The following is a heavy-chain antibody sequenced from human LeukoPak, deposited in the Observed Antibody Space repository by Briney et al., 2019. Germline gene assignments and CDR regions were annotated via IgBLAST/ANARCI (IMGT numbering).Heavy chain of an antibody. CDR3: ARGGDFTDNWCDP. CDR1: GYTFTSYY. Sequence: ASVKVSCKASGYTFTSYYMHWVRQAPGQGLEWMGWINLNSGGTNYAQQFQGRVTMTTDTSISAAYMELSRLRSGDTAVYYCARGGDFTDNWCDPGGQGTLAIVSS. CDR2: INLNSGGT. V-gene: IGHV1-2*02. D-gene: IGHD3-10*01. J-gene: IGHJ5*02.